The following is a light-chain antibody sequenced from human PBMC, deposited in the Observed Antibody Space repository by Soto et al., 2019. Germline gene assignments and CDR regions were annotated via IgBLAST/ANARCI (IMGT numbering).Light chain of an antibody. CDR2: NNN. CDR3: AAWHDSLNGPV. V-gene: IGLV1-44*01. CDR1: SYNIGGNP. J-gene: IGLJ3*02. Sequence: HSVLTQPPSASGTPGQWVTIFCSGSSYNIGGNPVNWYQQLPGTAPKLLIYNNNQRPSGVPDRFSGSTSGTSASLAISGLQSEDEADYYCAAWHDSLNGPVFGGGTKLTVL.